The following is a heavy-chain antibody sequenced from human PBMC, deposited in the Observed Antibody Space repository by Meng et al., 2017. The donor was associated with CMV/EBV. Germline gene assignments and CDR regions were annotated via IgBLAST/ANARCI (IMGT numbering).Heavy chain of an antibody. J-gene: IGHJ4*02. CDR2: IYSGGST. CDR1: GFTVSSNY. D-gene: IGHD3-3*01. Sequence: GESLKISCAASGFTVSSNYMSWVRQAPGKGLEWVSVIYSGGSTYYADSVKGRFTISRDNSKNTLYLQMNSLRAEDTAVYYCARAETYYDFWSGSWENYYFDYWGQGTLVTVSS. V-gene: IGHV3-66*02. CDR3: ARAETYYDFWSGSWENYYFDY.